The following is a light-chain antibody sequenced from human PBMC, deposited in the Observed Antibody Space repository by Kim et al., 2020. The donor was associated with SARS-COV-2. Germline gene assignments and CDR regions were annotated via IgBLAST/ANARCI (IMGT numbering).Light chain of an antibody. CDR1: SSDVGGYIY. J-gene: IGLJ1*01. Sequence: QSALTQPPSASGSPGQSVTISCTGTSSDVGGYIYVSWYQHHPGKAPKLMVYEVSKRPSGVPDRFSGSKSGNTASLTISGLQSEDEADYYCSSYTSSSTYVFGTGTKVTVL. CDR3: SSYTSSSTYV. V-gene: IGLV2-8*01. CDR2: EVS.